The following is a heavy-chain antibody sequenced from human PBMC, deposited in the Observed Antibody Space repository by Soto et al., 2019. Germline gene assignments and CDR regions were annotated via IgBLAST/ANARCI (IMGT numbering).Heavy chain of an antibody. CDR1: GFTFSNYG. J-gene: IGHJ4*02. V-gene: IGHV3-30*18. Sequence: QVQLVESGGGVVQPGRSLRLSCAASGFTFSNYGMHGVRQAPGKGLEWVAVISYDGSNKYYADSVKGRFTISRDNSKNTLYLQMNSLRAEDTSVYYCAKDQLEIPLWFNFDYWGQGTLVTVSS. D-gene: IGHD5-18*01. CDR3: AKDQLEIPLWFNFDY. CDR2: ISYDGSNK.